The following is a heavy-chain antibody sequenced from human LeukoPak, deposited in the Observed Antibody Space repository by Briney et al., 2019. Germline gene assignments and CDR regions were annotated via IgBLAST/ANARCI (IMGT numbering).Heavy chain of an antibody. CDR3: ARICSGTDSLISA. J-gene: IGHJ4*02. V-gene: IGHV3-74*01. CDR1: GFTLSRYW. Sequence: GGSLRLSCAASGFTLSRYWMHWVRQAPGEGLVWVSRINNDGSKIDYADFAKGRFTISRDNVENTVHLQMSSLRAEDTALYYCARICSGTDSLISAWGQGTLVTDSS. CDR2: INNDGSKI. D-gene: IGHD2-2*01.